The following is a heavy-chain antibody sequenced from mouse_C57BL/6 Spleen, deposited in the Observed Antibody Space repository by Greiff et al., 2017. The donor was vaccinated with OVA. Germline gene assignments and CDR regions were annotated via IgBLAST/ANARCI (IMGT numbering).Heavy chain of an antibody. CDR2: IDPSDSET. CDR1: GYTFTSYW. CDR3: ARVERGVDY. J-gene: IGHJ2*01. Sequence: QVQLQQPGAELVRPGSSVKLSCKASGYTFTSYWMHWVKQRPIQGLEWIGNIDPSDSETHYNQKFKDKATLTVDKSSSTAYMQLSSLASEDSAVYYWARVERGVDYWGQGTTLTVSS. V-gene: IGHV1-52*01.